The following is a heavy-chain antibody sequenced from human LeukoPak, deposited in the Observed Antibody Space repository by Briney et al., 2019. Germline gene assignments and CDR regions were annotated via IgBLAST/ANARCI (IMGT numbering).Heavy chain of an antibody. V-gene: IGHV4-30-4*01. CDR3: ARRGWVAVAGVVDY. J-gene: IGHJ4*02. CDR1: GGSISSGDYY. D-gene: IGHD6-19*01. Sequence: PSETLSLTCTVSGGSISSGDYYWSWIRQPPGKGLEWIGYIYYSGSTYYNPSLKSRVTISVDTSKNQFSLKLSSVTAADTAVYYCARRGWVAVAGVVDYWGQGTLVTVSS. CDR2: IYYSGST.